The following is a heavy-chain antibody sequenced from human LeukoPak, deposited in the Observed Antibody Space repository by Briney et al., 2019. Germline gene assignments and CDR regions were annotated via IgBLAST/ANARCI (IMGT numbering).Heavy chain of an antibody. CDR1: GYTFTGYY. J-gene: IGHJ5*02. D-gene: IGHD1-26*01. Sequence: ASVKVSCKASGYTFTGYYMHWVRQAPGQGLEWMGWINPNSGGTNYAQKFQGRVTMTRDTSISTAYMELSRLRSDDTAVYYCASASGSYYSNWFDPWGQGTLVTVSS. V-gene: IGHV1-2*02. CDR2: INPNSGGT. CDR3: ASASGSYYSNWFDP.